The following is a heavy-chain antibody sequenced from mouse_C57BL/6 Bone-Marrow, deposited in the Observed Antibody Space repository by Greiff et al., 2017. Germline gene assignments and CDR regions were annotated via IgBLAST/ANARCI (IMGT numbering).Heavy chain of an antibody. V-gene: IGHV5-6*01. CDR3: ARHFICPTFDY. D-gene: IGHD1-1*01. CDR2: ISSGGSYT. CDR1: GFTFSSYG. Sequence: EVKLVESGGDLVKPGGSLKLSCAASGFTFSSYGMSWVRQTPDKRLEWVATISSGGSYTYYPDSVKGRFTISRDNAKNTVYLQMSSLKSEDTAMYYCARHFICPTFDYGGQGTTLTVSS. J-gene: IGHJ2*01.